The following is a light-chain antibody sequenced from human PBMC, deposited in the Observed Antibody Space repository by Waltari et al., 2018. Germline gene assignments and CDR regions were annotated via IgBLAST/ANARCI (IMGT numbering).Light chain of an antibody. J-gene: IGLJ2*01. CDR1: TGAVTSGHY. CDR2: DSY. CDR3: WLAYTGGIVV. Sequence: QAVVTQEPSLTVSPGGTVTLTCGSSTGAVTSGHYPSWLQQKPGQAPRTLLYDSYIKQSWKPARFATSLGGCKAVLTLSGAQAEDEAKYYCWLAYTGGIVVFGGGTELAVL. V-gene: IGLV7-46*01.